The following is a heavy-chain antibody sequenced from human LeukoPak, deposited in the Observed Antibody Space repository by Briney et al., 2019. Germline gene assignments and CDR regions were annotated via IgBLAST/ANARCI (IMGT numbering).Heavy chain of an antibody. CDR2: ISGDGSDT. J-gene: IGHJ4*02. V-gene: IGHV3-74*03. D-gene: IGHD6-19*01. Sequence: AGGSLRLSCEGSGFIFSNHWVHWVRQDPGKGLMWLSRISGDGSDTTYVDSVKGRFTISRDNAKNTVYLQMNSLRAEDTGVYYCARFNHLIVSGGTPLLDYWAGETLVPVPS. CDR1: GFIFSNHW. CDR3: ARFNHLIVSGGTPLLDY.